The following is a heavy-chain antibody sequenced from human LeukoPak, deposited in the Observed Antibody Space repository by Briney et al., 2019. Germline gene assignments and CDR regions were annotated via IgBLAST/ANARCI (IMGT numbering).Heavy chain of an antibody. D-gene: IGHD2-2*01. Sequence: GGSLRLSCAASGFTFSSYAMSWVRQAPGKGLEWVSAISGSGGSTYYADSVKGRFTISRDNSKNTLYLQMNSLRAEDTAVYYCARDGQECGGTSCFDYWGQGTLVTVPS. CDR2: ISGSGGST. CDR1: GFTFSSYA. V-gene: IGHV3-23*01. J-gene: IGHJ4*02. CDR3: ARDGQECGGTSCFDY.